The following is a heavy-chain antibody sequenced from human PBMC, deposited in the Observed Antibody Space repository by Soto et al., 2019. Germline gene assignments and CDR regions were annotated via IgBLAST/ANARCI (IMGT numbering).Heavy chain of an antibody. Sequence: QAQLVESGGGVVQPGRSLRLSCAASGFTFSGYGMQWVRQAPRTGLEWVAAISYDGGLQHYADSVKGRFTISRDNSKNMVLLQMNSLRAEDTAVYYCVSDRGYGHASVPYSWGQGTLVSVSS. CDR1: GFTFSGYG. CDR2: ISYDGGLQ. V-gene: IGHV3-30*03. CDR3: VSDRGYGHASVPYS. J-gene: IGHJ4*02. D-gene: IGHD5-18*01.